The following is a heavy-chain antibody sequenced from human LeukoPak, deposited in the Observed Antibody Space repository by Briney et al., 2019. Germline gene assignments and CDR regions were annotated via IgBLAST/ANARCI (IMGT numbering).Heavy chain of an antibody. CDR3: ARPGTTADSSGYSYSDAFDI. CDR1: GYSFIRYY. V-gene: IGHV1-46*01. J-gene: IGHJ3*02. D-gene: IGHD3-22*01. CDR2: INPSGGST. Sequence: GASVKVSCKASGYSFIRYYMNWVRQAPGQGLEWMGIINPSGGSTTSAQKFQGRVTMTRDTSTSTVYMELSSLRSDDTAVYYCARPGTTADSSGYSYSDAFDIWGQGTMVTISS.